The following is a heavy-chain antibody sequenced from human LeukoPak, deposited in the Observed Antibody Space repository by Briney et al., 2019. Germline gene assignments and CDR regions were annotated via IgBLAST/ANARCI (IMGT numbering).Heavy chain of an antibody. Sequence: PSETLSLTCTVSGASISGSYWSWLRQPPGKGLEWIGEINHSGSTNYNPSLKSRVTISVDTSKNQFSLKLSSVTAADTAVYYCARASGYSSGWLYWGQGTLVTVSS. V-gene: IGHV4-34*01. J-gene: IGHJ4*02. CDR2: INHSGST. D-gene: IGHD6-19*01. CDR3: ARASGYSSGWLY. CDR1: GASISGSY.